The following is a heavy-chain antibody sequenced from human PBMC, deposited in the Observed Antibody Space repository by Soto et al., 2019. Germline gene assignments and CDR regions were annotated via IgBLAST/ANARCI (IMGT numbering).Heavy chain of an antibody. J-gene: IGHJ6*02. Sequence: GGSLRLSCAASGFTFSTHGMHWVRQAPGKGLEWVAIIWYDGSKRYYADSLKGRFTVSRDNSENTLFLQMNSLRAEDTAVYYCARSIAVAANYYYGMDVWGQGTTVTVSS. CDR1: GFTFSTHG. CDR2: IWYDGSKR. V-gene: IGHV3-33*01. CDR3: ARSIAVAANYYYGMDV. D-gene: IGHD6-19*01.